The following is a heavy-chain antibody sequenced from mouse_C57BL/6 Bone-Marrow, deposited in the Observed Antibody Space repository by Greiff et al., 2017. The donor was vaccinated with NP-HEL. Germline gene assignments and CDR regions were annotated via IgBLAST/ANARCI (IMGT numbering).Heavy chain of an antibody. V-gene: IGHV14-1*01. CDR1: GFNIKDYY. CDR2: IDPEDGDT. D-gene: IGHD1-1*01. CDR3: FYYLRAWFAY. Sequence: DVKLQESGAELVRPGASVKLSCTASGFNIKDYYMHWVKQRPEQGLEWIGRIDPEDGDTEYAPKFQGKATMTADTSSNTAYLQLSSLTSEDTAVYYCFYYLRAWFAYWGQGTLVTVSA. J-gene: IGHJ3*01.